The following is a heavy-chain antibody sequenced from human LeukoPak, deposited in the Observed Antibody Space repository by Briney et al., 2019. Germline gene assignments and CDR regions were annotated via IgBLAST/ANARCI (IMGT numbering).Heavy chain of an antibody. CDR1: GFTFDDYA. J-gene: IGHJ4*02. CDR3: AKDISWMADYGDAIFDY. CDR2: ISWNSGSI. Sequence: GGSLRLSCAASGFTFDDYAMHWVRQAPGKGLEWVSGISWNSGSIGYADSVKGRFTISRDNAKNSLYLQMNSLRAEDTALYYCAKDISWMADYGDAIFDYWGQGTLVTVSS. V-gene: IGHV3-9*01. D-gene: IGHD4/OR15-4a*01.